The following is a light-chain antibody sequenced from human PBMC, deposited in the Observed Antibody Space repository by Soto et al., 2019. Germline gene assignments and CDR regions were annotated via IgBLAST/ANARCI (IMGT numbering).Light chain of an antibody. CDR2: GAS. CDR1: QSASSSY. Sequence: EIVLTQSPGTLSLSPGERATLSCRASQSASSSYLAWYQQKPGQAPRRLIYGASSRATGIPDRFSGSGSGTDFPLTISRLEPEDFAVYYCQQYSSSAGTFGQGTKVEIK. CDR3: QQYSSSAGT. J-gene: IGKJ1*01. V-gene: IGKV3-20*01.